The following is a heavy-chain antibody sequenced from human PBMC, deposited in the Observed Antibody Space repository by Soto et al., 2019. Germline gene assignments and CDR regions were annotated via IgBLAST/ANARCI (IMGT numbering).Heavy chain of an antibody. CDR2: ISAYNGNT. CDR1: GYTFTGYC. D-gene: IGHD3-9*01. V-gene: IGHV1-18*04. CDR3: ARDYYDILTGYYKVLDY. J-gene: IGHJ4*02. Sequence: ASVKVSCKASGYTFTGYCMHWVRQAPGQGLEWMGWISAYNGNTNYAQKLQGRVTMTTDTSTSTAYMELRSLRSDDTAVYYCARDYYDILTGYYKVLDYWGQGTPVTVSS.